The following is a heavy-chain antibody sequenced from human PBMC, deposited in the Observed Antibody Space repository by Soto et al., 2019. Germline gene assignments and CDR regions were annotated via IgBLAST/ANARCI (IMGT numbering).Heavy chain of an antibody. V-gene: IGHV2-5*02. CDR1: GFSLTTERVG. CDR3: AHAYGGRSLY. Sequence: QITLKESGPTLVKPTQTLTLTCTFSGFSLTTERVGVGWIRQPPGEALEWLAVIYWDDSKTYRPSLESRLTITKDTAKSPVAPTMTNRDSLDTATYYCAHAYGGRSLYWGQGTLVTVSS. D-gene: IGHD1-26*01. J-gene: IGHJ4*02. CDR2: IYWDDSK.